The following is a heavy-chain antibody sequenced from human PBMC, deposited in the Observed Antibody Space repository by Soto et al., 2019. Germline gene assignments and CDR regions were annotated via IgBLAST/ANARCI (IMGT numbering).Heavy chain of an antibody. CDR1: GGSISSYY. D-gene: IGHD6-19*01. V-gene: IGHV4-59*01. Sequence: QVQLQESGPGLVKPSETLSLTCTVSGGSISSYYWSWIRQPPGKGLQWIGYIYFTGSTNYNPSLKRRVTLSLDTSKNQFSLKLRSVTAADTAVYYCAREDSSGWYYWGQGTLVTVSS. CDR3: AREDSSGWYY. CDR2: IYFTGST. J-gene: IGHJ4*02.